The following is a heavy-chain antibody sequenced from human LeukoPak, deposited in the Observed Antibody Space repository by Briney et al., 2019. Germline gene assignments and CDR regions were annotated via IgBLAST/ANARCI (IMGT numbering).Heavy chain of an antibody. Sequence: GGSLRLSCAASGFTFTGYCMTWVRQAPGKRLEWVANIKEDGSEKYYVDSVKGRFTISRDSARNSLYLQMNSLRAEDTAVYYCARRKTLDYWGQGTLVTVSS. CDR3: ARRKTLDY. CDR2: IKEDGSEK. J-gene: IGHJ4*02. V-gene: IGHV3-7*01. CDR1: GFTFTGYC.